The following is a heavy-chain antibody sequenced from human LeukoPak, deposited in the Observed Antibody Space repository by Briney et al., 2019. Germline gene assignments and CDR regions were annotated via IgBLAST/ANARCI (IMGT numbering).Heavy chain of an antibody. CDR1: GGSISSYY. Sequence: PSETLSLTCTVSGGSISSYYWSWIRQPPGKGLEWIGYIYYSGSTNYNPSLKSRVTISVDTSKNQFSLKLSSVTAADTAVYYCAISGSYGAFDIWGQGTMVTVSS. D-gene: IGHD1-26*01. J-gene: IGHJ3*02. V-gene: IGHV4-59*01. CDR2: IYYSGST. CDR3: AISGSYGAFDI.